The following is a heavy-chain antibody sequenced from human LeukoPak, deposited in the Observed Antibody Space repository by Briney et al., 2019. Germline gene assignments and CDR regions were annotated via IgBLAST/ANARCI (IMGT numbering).Heavy chain of an antibody. CDR3: ASASSYGSGSYLFDY. Sequence: SVKVSCKASGGTFSRFTISWVRQAPGQGFEWMGGITPIFGTANFAQKFQGRVAITADESTSTAYMELSSLRSEDTAVYYCASASSYGSGSYLFDYWGQGTLVTVSS. CDR1: GGTFSRFT. J-gene: IGHJ4*02. V-gene: IGHV1-69*13. CDR2: ITPIFGTA. D-gene: IGHD3-10*01.